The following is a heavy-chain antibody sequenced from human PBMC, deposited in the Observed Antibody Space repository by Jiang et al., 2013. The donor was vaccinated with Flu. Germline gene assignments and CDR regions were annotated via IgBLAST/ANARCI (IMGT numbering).Heavy chain of an antibody. D-gene: IGHD5-24*01. CDR3: ARGHTKGYILNWFGP. CDR1: GGTFSSYA. J-gene: IGHJ5*02. CDR2: IIPILGIA. V-gene: IGHV1-69*04. Sequence: GAEVKKPGSPVKVSCKASGGTFSSYAISWVRQAPGQGLEWMGRIIPILGIANYAQKFQGRVTITADKSTSTAYMELSSLRSEDTAVYYCARGHTKGYILNWFGPWGQGTLVTVSS.